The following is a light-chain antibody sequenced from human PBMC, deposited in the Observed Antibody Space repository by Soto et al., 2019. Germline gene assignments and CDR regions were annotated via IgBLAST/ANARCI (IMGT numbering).Light chain of an antibody. J-gene: IGKJ1*01. CDR3: QQYNSWLWT. CDR2: GAS. Sequence: EIVMTHSPATLSVSPGEGATLSCRAIQSVSSKLAWYQQKPGQAPRLLIYGASTRAPGIPARFSGSGSGTEFTLIISSLQSEDSAVYYCQQYNSWLWTFGKGTKVDI. CDR1: QSVSSK. V-gene: IGKV3-15*01.